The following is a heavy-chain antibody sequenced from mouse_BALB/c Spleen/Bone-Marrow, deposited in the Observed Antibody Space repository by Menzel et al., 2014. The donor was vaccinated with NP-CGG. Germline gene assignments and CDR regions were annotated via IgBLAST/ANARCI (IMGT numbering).Heavy chain of an antibody. CDR1: GFSLSRYS. V-gene: IGHV2-6-4*01. CDR3: ARFITTGTMDY. D-gene: IGHD1-1*01. CDR2: IWGGGNT. J-gene: IGHJ4*01. Sequence: ESGPGLVAPSQSLSITCTVSGFSLSRYSIHWVRQPPGEGLEWLGVIWGGGNTDYNSALKSRLSISKDNSKSXVFLKMNSLQTDDTAMYYCARFITTGTMDYWGQGTSVTVSS.